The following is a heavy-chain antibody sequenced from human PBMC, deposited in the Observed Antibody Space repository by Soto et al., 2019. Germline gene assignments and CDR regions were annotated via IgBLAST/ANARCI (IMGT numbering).Heavy chain of an antibody. V-gene: IGHV1-69*01. D-gene: IGHD1-26*01. CDR1: GGTFGSYS. Sequence: QVQLVQSGAEVKKPGSSVKVACKASGGTFGSYSINWVRQAPGQGLEWMGEIIPIFGTANYAQKFQGRVTITADESTRTAYMELSSLRSEDTAVYYCARDGGRHSGGIDYWGQGTLVTVSS. CDR3: ARDGGRHSGGIDY. J-gene: IGHJ4*02. CDR2: IIPIFGTA.